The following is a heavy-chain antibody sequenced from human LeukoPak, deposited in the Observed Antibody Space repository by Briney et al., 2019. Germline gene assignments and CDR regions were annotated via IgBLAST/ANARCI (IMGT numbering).Heavy chain of an antibody. CDR3: ARAYSSGWSRSNYYMDV. Sequence: SETLSLTCTVSGGSISSYYWSWIRQPPGKGLEWIGYIYYSGSTNYNPSLKSRVTISVDTSKNQFSLKLSSVTAADTAVYYCARAYSSGWSRSNYYMDVWGKGTTVTVSS. CDR1: GGSISSYY. CDR2: IYYSGST. V-gene: IGHV4-59*12. J-gene: IGHJ6*03. D-gene: IGHD6-19*01.